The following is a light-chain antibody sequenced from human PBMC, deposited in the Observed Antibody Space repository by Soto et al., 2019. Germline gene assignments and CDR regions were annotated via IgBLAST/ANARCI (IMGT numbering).Light chain of an antibody. CDR2: DAS. V-gene: IGKV1-5*01. J-gene: IGKJ1*01. Sequence: DIQMTQSPSTLSASVGDRVTITCRARQSISSWLAWYQQKPGKAPKLLIYDASSLESGVPSRFSGSGSGTEFTLTIRSLQPDDFATYYCQQYNSYPSRFGQGTKVEIK. CDR1: QSISSW. CDR3: QQYNSYPSR.